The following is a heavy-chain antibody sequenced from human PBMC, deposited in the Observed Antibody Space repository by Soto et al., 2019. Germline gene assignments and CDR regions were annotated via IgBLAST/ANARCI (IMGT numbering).Heavy chain of an antibody. CDR3: ARGLGGRMDD. Sequence: QVQLVQSGAEVKKPGSSVRVSCKASGTIFSSYTISWVRQAPGQGLEWMGRIIPILGETNSAQKFQDRVTLTADKSTNTAHMELNRLRLEDTAVYYCARGLGGRMDDWGQGTTVTVSS. CDR1: GTIFSSYT. D-gene: IGHD3-16*01. V-gene: IGHV1-69*08. CDR2: IIPILGET. J-gene: IGHJ6*02.